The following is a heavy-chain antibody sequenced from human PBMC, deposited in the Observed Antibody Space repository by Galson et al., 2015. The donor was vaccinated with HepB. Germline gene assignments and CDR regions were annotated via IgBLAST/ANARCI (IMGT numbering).Heavy chain of an antibody. Sequence: SVKVSCKASGGTFSSYAISWVRQAPGQGLEWMGRIIPILGIANYAQKFQGRVTITADKSTSTAYMELSSLRSEDTAVYYCARGSYVDTAMVEYYYYYHMDVWGKGTTVTVSS. V-gene: IGHV1-69*04. CDR2: IIPILGIA. D-gene: IGHD5-18*01. CDR1: GGTFSSYA. CDR3: ARGSYVDTAMVEYYYYYHMDV. J-gene: IGHJ6*03.